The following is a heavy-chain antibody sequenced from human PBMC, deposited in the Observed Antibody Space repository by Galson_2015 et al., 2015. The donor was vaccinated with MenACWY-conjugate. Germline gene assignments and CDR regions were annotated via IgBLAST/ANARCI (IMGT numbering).Heavy chain of an antibody. V-gene: IGHV3-30*03. CDR1: GFTFNTYA. J-gene: IGHJ6*02. CDR3: ARSGGMDV. CDR2: VAFDSSNK. Sequence: SLRLSCAASGFTFNTYAMHWVRQAPGRGLEWVAVVAFDSSNKYYGDSVKDRFTISRDNSNNTVYLQMDNLRPEDTAVYFCARSGGMDVWGQGTTVTVSS.